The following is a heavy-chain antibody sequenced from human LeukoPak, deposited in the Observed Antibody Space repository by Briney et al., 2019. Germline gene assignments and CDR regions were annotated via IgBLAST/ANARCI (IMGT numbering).Heavy chain of an antibody. V-gene: IGHV3-23*01. J-gene: IGHJ6*02. D-gene: IGHD3-10*01. CDR1: GFTFSSYA. CDR2: ISGSGGNT. Sequence: PGGSLRLSCAASGFTFSSYAMSCVRQAPGKGLEWVSAISGSGGNTYYADSVKGRFTISRDNSKNTPYLQMNSLRAEDTAVYYCARVLLWFGDSREEHYYYYGMDVWGQGTTVTVSS. CDR3: ARVLLWFGDSREEHYYYYGMDV.